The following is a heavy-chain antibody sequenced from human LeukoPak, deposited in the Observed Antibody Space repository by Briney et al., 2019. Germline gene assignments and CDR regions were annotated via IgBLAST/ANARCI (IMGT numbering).Heavy chain of an antibody. D-gene: IGHD1-26*01. CDR3: ARDRIVGVTLDYFDY. J-gene: IGHJ4*02. CDR2: ISTYNGHT. V-gene: IGHV1-18*01. Sequence: GASVKVSCKASGYTFTSYGISWLRQAPGQGLEWMGWISTYNGHTNYAQKLQGRVTMTTDTSTSTAYMELRSLRSDDTAVYYCARDRIVGVTLDYFDYWGQGTLVTVSS. CDR1: GYTFTSYG.